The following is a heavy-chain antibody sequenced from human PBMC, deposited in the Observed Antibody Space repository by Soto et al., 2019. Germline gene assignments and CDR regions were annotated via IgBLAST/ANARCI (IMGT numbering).Heavy chain of an antibody. D-gene: IGHD3-9*01. CDR2: IYHSGTA. V-gene: IGHV4-31*03. J-gene: IGHJ4*02. Sequence: PSETLSLTCTVSGGSISSGNHYWSWIRQHPGKGLEWIGYIYHSGTAYYNPSLKSRVIMSVDTSKNQFSLNLKSVTAADTATYYCARVQYEDILTASSPRRSIAYWGQGALVTVSS. CDR3: ARVQYEDILTASSPRRSIAY. CDR1: GGSISSGNHY.